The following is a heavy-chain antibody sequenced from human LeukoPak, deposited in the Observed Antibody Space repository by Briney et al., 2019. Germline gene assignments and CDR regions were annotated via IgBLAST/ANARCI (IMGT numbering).Heavy chain of an antibody. V-gene: IGHV1-2*06. Sequence: GASVKVSCKASGYTFTSYGISWVRQAPGQGLEWMGRINPNSGGTKYAQKFQGRVTMTRDTSISTAYMELSRLRSDDTAVYYCARDLGGYYDSSGYYYGGDYWGQGTLVTVSS. CDR3: ARDLGGYYDSSGYYYGGDY. D-gene: IGHD3-22*01. CDR2: INPNSGGT. CDR1: GYTFTSYG. J-gene: IGHJ4*02.